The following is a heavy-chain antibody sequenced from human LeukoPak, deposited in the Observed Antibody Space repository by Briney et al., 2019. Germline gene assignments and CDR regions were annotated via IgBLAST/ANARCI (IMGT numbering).Heavy chain of an antibody. CDR3: ARDFGGSGSYVYYAMDV. CDR1: GFTFSNHA. CDR2: ISSNGSNT. V-gene: IGHV3-64*01. J-gene: IGHJ6*02. Sequence: GGSLRLSCAVSGFTFSNHAVHWVRQAPGKGLEYVSAISSNGSNTYYANSVKGRFTISRDNSKNTLYLQMGSLRVEDMAVYYCARDFGGSGSYVYYAMDVWGQGTTVTVSS. D-gene: IGHD3-10*01.